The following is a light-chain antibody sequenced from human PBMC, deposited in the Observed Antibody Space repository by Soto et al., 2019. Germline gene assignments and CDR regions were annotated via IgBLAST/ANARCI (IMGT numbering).Light chain of an antibody. CDR3: QAWDSSTAV. CDR2: QDN. Sequence: SYELTQTPSVSVSPGQTASITCSGDKLGDKYASWYQQKPGQSPVVVIYQDNKRPSGIPERFSGSNSGNTATLTISGTQAMDEADYYCQAWDSSTAVFGGGTKVTVL. CDR1: KLGDKY. J-gene: IGLJ2*01. V-gene: IGLV3-1*01.